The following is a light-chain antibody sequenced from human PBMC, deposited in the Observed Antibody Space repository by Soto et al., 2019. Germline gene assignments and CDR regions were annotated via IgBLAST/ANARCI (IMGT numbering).Light chain of an antibody. CDR2: DVS. J-gene: IGLJ3*02. V-gene: IGLV2-11*01. CDR3: CSYAGSSVWV. CDR1: SSDVGGYKY. Sequence: QSALTQPRSVSGSPGQSVIISCTGTSSDVGGYKYVSWYQQHPGKAPKLVIYDVSERPSGVPDRFSGSKSGNTASLAISGVQAGDEADYHCCSYAGSSVWVFGGGAKRTVL.